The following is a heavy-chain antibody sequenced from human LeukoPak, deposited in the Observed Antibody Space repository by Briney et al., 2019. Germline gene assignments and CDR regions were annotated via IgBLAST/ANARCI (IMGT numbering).Heavy chain of an antibody. Sequence: GGSLRLSCAASGFSFNSAAMTWVRQAPGKGLEWVSLVSSSGANTYYADSVKGRFTVSRDNSKNTVYLQMNSLRAEDTAIYYCAKDIQGSYWGQGTLVTVSS. V-gene: IGHV3-23*01. D-gene: IGHD2-21*01. J-gene: IGHJ4*02. CDR2: VSSSGANT. CDR1: GFSFNSAA. CDR3: AKDIQGSY.